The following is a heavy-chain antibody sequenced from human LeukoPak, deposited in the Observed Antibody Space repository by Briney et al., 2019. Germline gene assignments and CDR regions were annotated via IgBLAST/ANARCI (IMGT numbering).Heavy chain of an antibody. D-gene: IGHD5-18*01. CDR3: TSGIYSYGLRDY. V-gene: IGHV3-21*01. CDR1: GFIFSSYS. CDR2: ISNSNSYI. Sequence: PGRSLRLSCAASGFIFSSYSMNWVRQAPGKGLEWVSSISNSNSYIYYADSVKGRFTISRDNAKNSLYLQMNSLRAEDTAMYYCTSGIYSYGLRDYWGQGTLVTVSS. J-gene: IGHJ4*02.